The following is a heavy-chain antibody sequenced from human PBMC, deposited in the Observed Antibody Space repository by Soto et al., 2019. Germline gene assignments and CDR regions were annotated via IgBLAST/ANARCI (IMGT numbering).Heavy chain of an antibody. CDR3: ARDRPRYYDFWSGYSDFDY. CDR2: ISAYNGNT. Sequence: ASVKVSCKASGYTFTSYCISWVRQAPGQGLEWMGWISAYNGNTNYAQKLQGRVTMTTDTSTSTAYMELRSLRSDDTAVYYCARDRPRYYDFWSGYSDFDYWGQGTLVTVSS. D-gene: IGHD3-3*01. CDR1: GYTFTSYC. J-gene: IGHJ4*02. V-gene: IGHV1-18*01.